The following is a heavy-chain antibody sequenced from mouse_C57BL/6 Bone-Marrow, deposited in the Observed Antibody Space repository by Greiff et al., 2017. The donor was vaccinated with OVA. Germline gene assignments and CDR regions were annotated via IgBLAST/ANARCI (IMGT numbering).Heavy chain of an antibody. D-gene: IGHD2-5*01. Sequence: EVKLQESGPGLVKPSQSLSLTCSVTGYSITSGYYWNWIRQFPGNKLEWMGYISYDGSNNYNPSLKNRISITRDTSKNQFFLKLNSVTTEDTATYYCARGSYSNYLFDYWGQGTTLTVSS. J-gene: IGHJ2*01. CDR2: ISYDGSN. V-gene: IGHV3-6*01. CDR3: ARGSYSNYLFDY. CDR1: GYSITSGYY.